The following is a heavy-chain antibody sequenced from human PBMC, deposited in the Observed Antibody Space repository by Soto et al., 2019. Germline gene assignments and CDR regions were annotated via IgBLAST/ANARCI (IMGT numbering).Heavy chain of an antibody. CDR2: IYYSGST. V-gene: IGHV4-61*01. D-gene: IGHD3-16*02. CDR3: ARYRGYPTVAFDM. Sequence: QVQLQESGPGLVKPSETLSLTCTVSDGSVSSGSYYWNWIRQTPGKGLEWIGFIYYSGSTHYTPSLQRRVTISIDTSRNQFSLRLSSVTAANTAIYSCARYRGYPTVAFDMWGQGTMVTVSS. CDR1: DGSVSSGSYY. J-gene: IGHJ3*02.